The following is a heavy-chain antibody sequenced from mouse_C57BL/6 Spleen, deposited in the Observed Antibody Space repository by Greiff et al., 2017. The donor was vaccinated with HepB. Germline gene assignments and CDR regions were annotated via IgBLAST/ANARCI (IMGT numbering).Heavy chain of an antibody. J-gene: IGHJ3*01. CDR2: IYPGDGDT. Sequence: QVQLQQSGPELVKPGASVKISCKASGYAFSSSWMHWVKQRPGKGLEWIGRIYPGDGDTNYNGKFKGKATLTADKSSSTAYMQLSSLTSEDSAVYFCAREGRSGSPGFAYWGQGTPVTVSS. CDR3: AREGRSGSPGFAY. D-gene: IGHD3-2*02. V-gene: IGHV1-82*01. CDR1: GYAFSSSW.